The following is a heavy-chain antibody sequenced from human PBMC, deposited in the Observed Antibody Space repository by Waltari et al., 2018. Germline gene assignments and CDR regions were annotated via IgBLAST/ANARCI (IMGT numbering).Heavy chain of an antibody. CDR3: AGTVEMATTDAFDI. Sequence: EVQLVQSGAEVKKPGESPRISCKGSGYSITSYWISWARPVPGNGLEWMGGIVPSDSYTNYSPSFQGHVTISADKSISTAYLQWSSLKASDTAMYYCAGTVEMATTDAFDIWGQGTMVTVSS. V-gene: IGHV5-10-1*03. J-gene: IGHJ3*02. CDR1: GYSITSYW. CDR2: IVPSDSYT. D-gene: IGHD5-12*01.